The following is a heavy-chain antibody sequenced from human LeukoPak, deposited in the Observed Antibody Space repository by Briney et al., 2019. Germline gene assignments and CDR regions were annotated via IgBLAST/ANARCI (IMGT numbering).Heavy chain of an antibody. CDR2: IKQDGSEK. CDR3: ARDSSDGFDS. Sequence: GGSLRLSCAASGFTFSSYWTSWVRQAPGKGLEWVANIKQDGSEKYYVDSVKGRFTISRDNAKNSLYLQMNSLRAEDTAVYYCARDSSDGFDSWGQGTLVTVSS. D-gene: IGHD5-24*01. CDR1: GFTFSSYW. J-gene: IGHJ4*02. V-gene: IGHV3-7*01.